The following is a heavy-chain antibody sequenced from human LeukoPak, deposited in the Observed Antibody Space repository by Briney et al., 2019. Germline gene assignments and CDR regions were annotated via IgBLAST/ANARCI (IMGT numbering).Heavy chain of an antibody. Sequence: PGGSLRLSCAASEFTFSDYYMSWIRQAPGKGLEWVSYISYSGDTIYYADSVKGRFTVSRDNAKNSLYLQMNSLRAEDTAVYYCAKADFWSGNGYYYMDVWGKGTTVTVSS. V-gene: IGHV3-11*01. CDR2: ISYSGDTI. J-gene: IGHJ6*03. CDR1: EFTFSDYY. CDR3: AKADFWSGNGYYYMDV. D-gene: IGHD3-3*01.